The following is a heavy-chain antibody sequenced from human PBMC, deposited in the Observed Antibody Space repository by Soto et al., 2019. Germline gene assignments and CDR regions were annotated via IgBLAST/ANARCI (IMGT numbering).Heavy chain of an antibody. J-gene: IGHJ6*02. D-gene: IGHD4-17*01. V-gene: IGHV1-2*02. CDR3: ARHGDYVEGKDV. Sequence: QVQLVQSGAEVKKPGASVKVSCKASGYTFTGYYMHWVRQAPGQGLEWMGWSNPNSGGTNYAQKFQGGITMTRDSSISTAYMEMSRLRSDDTAVYYCARHGDYVEGKDVWGQGTTVTVSS. CDR1: GYTFTGYY. CDR2: SNPNSGGT.